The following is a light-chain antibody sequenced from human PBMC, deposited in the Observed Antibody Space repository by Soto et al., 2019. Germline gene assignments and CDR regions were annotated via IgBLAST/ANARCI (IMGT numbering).Light chain of an antibody. J-gene: IGKJ1*01. CDR1: QSISSY. CDR2: AAY. CDR3: QTYNGAPQT. Sequence: EIQMTQCPSSLSASVGDRFTITCLASQSISSYLNWYQQKPGKAPKILIYAAYSLQSGVQSRFSGSGSGKDFTLTISSLQPEDFATYFCQTYNGAPQTFGQGTKVEI. V-gene: IGKV1-39*01.